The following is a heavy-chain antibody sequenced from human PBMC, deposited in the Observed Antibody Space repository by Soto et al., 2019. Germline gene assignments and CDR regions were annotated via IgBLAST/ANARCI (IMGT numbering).Heavy chain of an antibody. CDR1: SGSINSFY. CDR3: ARDRITGTSYYDY. CDR2: IHSSGTT. Sequence: SETLSLTCTVPSGSINSFYWSWIRQPAGKGLEWIGRIHSSGTTNYNPSLKSRVTMSVDTSRNQFSLKLTSVTAADTAVYYCARDRITGTSYYDYWRQGVLVTVSS. V-gene: IGHV4-4*07. J-gene: IGHJ4*02. D-gene: IGHD1-20*01.